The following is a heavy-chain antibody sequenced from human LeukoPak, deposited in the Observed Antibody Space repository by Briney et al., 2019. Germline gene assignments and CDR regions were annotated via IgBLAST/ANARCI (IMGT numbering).Heavy chain of an antibody. CDR3: ASHSSSWYGFDY. CDR1: GFTFVIYW. V-gene: IGHV3-53*01. J-gene: IGHJ4*02. CDR2: IYSAGST. Sequence: GGSLRLSCAASGFTFVIYWMSWVRQGPGKGLEWVSLIYSAGSTYYADSVMGRFTISRDNSKNTLCLQMNSLRAEDTAVYYCASHSSSWYGFDYWGQGTLVTVSS. D-gene: IGHD6-13*01.